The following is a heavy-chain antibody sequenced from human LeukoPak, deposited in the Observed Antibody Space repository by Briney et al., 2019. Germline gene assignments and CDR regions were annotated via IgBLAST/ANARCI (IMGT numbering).Heavy chain of an antibody. CDR1: GGSFSGYY. CDR2: INHSGST. D-gene: IGHD7-27*01. V-gene: IGHV4-34*01. CDR3: ARGPTGDHFYYMDV. Sequence: SETLSLTCAVYGGSFSGYYWSWIRQPPGKGLEWIGEINHSGSTNYNPSLKSRVTISVDTSMNQFSLKLSSVTAADTAVYYCARGPTGDHFYYMDVWGKGTTVTVSS. J-gene: IGHJ6*03.